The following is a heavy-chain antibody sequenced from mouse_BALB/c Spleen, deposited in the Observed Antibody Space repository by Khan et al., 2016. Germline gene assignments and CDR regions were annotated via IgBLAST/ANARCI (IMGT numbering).Heavy chain of an antibody. J-gene: IGHJ3*01. CDR3: ARVYDGYSAWFGY. CDR1: GYAFTSYY. CDR2: NYPGDGMI. Sequence: QVQLKQSGPELVKPGASVKMSCKASGYAFTSYYIHWVKQRPGQGLEWIGWNYPGDGMINYNEKFRGRTTLTADTSSSTAYMLLSSLTSEDSAIYFCARVYDGYSAWFGYWGQGTLVTVSA. V-gene: IGHV1S56*01. D-gene: IGHD2-3*01.